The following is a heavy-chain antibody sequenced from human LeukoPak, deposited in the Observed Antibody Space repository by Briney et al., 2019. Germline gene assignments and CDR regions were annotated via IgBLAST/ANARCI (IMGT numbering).Heavy chain of an antibody. Sequence: PGGSLRLSCAASGFTFSSYWMSWVRQAPGKGLEWVANMKLDGSEENYVDSVKGRFTISRDNAKNSLYLQMNSLRAEDTAVYYCATSAVWYGSGSYWHYFDYWGQGTLVTVSS. CDR1: GFTFSSYW. CDR2: MKLDGSEE. D-gene: IGHD3-10*01. CDR3: ATSAVWYGSGSYWHYFDY. J-gene: IGHJ4*02. V-gene: IGHV3-7*01.